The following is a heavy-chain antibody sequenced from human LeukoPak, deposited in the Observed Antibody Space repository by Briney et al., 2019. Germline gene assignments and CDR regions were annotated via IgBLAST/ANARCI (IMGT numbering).Heavy chain of an antibody. D-gene: IGHD2-2*01. J-gene: IGHJ6*02. V-gene: IGHV3-7*01. CDR2: IERDGSEK. Sequence: GGSLRLPCVASGFTFRSYWMSWVRQAPGKGLEWVANIERDGSEKYYVDSVKGRFIISRDNAKNSLYLEMNSLRAEDTAVYYCARDWRYCSSSSCLAMDVWGQGTTVTVSS. CDR3: ARDWRYCSSSSCLAMDV. CDR1: GFTFRSYW.